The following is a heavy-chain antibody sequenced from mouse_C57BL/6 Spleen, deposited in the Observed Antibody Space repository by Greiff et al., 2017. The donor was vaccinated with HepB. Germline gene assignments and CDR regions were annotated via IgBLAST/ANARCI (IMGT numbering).Heavy chain of an antibody. V-gene: IGHV3-6*01. J-gene: IGHJ1*03. CDR2: ISYDGSN. CDR1: GYSITSGYY. CDR3: ARDRYFDV. Sequence: EVHLVESGPGLVKPSQSLSLTCSVPGYSITSGYYWNWIRQFPGNKLEWMGYISYDGSNNYNPSLKNRISITRDTSKNQFFLKLNSVTTEDTATYYCARDRYFDVWGTGTTVTVSS.